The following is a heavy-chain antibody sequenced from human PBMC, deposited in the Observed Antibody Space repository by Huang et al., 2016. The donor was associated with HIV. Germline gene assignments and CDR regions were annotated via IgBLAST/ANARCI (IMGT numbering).Heavy chain of an antibody. V-gene: IGHV1-8*02. CDR1: GFNFNNYD. CDR2: MNPKRGNT. Sequence: QVQLVQSGAEVKKPGASVKVSCKASGFNFNNYDFNWVRQASGQGIEWMGWMNPKRGNTCYSQKFQGKVTMTRKTSITTAYMELRSLRSEDTAVYYCARARGFLYDSTGYYSRYYFDSWGQGTLVTISS. J-gene: IGHJ4*02. D-gene: IGHD3-22*01. CDR3: ARARGFLYDSTGYYSRYYFDS.